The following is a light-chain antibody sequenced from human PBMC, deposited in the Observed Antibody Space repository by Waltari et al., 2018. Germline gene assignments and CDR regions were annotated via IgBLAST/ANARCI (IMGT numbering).Light chain of an antibody. CDR2: WAS. CDR3: QQYFTSPSLT. J-gene: IGKJ4*01. CDR1: QSVLYTSNNKND. V-gene: IGKV4-1*01. Sequence: DIVMTQSPDTLTVSLGERATINCKTSQSVLYTSNNKNDLGWYQQKPGQPPKLLIYWASTRDSGVPDRFIGSGSGTDFTLTINSLQAEDVAVYYCQQYFTSPSLTFGGGTKVEI.